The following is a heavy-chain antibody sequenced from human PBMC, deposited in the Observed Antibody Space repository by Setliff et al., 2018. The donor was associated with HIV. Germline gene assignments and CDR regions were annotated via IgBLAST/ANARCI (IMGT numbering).Heavy chain of an antibody. D-gene: IGHD1-26*01. CDR1: GGSFSGYY. V-gene: IGHV4-34*12. J-gene: IGHJ4*02. CDR2: IIHTGNT. CDR3: ARDRRDDYYLTAYFDS. Sequence: SETLSLTCAVYGGSFSGYYWGWIRQPPGKGLEWIGEIIHTGNTDYNPSLKSRVTISLDTARNQFSLELTSVTATDTAVYYCARDRRDDYYLTAYFDSLGQGTVVTVSS.